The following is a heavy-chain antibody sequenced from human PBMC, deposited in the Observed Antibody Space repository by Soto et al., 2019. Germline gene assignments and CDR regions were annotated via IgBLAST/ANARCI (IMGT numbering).Heavy chain of an antibody. D-gene: IGHD5-18*01. CDR3: ARISGYSYGLPPYFDY. CDR1: GGSVSSGSYY. J-gene: IGHJ4*02. V-gene: IGHV4-61*01. CDR2: IYYSGST. Sequence: QVQLQESGPGLVKPSETLSLTCTVSGGSVSSGSYYWSWIRQPPGKGLEWIGYIYYSGSTNYNPSLKSRVTISVYTSKNQFSLKLSSVTAADTAVYYCARISGYSYGLPPYFDYWGQGTLVTVSS.